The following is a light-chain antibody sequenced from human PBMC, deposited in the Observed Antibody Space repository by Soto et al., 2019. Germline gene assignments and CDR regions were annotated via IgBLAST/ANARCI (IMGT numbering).Light chain of an antibody. V-gene: IGKV1-39*01. CDR2: AAS. Sequence: DIRLSQSPSSLSASVHERVTXTCGASQSISSYLSWYQQKPGKAPKLLIYAASSLQSGVPSRFSGSGSGTDFTLTISSLPPEDFATYYCQQSDSTPTFGQGTRL. CDR3: QQSDSTPT. J-gene: IGKJ5*01. CDR1: QSISSY.